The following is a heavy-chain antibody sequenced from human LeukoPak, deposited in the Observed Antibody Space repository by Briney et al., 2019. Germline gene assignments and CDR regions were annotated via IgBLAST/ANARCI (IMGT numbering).Heavy chain of an antibody. CDR3: ARGLQWELLGAFDI. D-gene: IGHD1-26*01. CDR2: IYYSGST. J-gene: IGHJ3*02. V-gene: IGHV4-30-4*08. CDR1: GGSISSGDYY. Sequence: PSQTLSLTCTVSGGSISSGDYYWSWIRPPPGKGLEWIGYIYYSGSTYYNPSLKSRVTISVDTSKNQFCLKLRSVTAADTGVYYCARGLQWELLGAFDIWGQGTMVTVSS.